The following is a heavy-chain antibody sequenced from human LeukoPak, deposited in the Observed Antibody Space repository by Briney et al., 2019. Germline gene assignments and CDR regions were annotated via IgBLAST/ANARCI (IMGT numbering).Heavy chain of an antibody. Sequence: GGSLRLSCAASGFTFSSYAMSWVRQAPGKGLEWVSGISGSGDSTYYADSVKARFTISRDNSKNTLYLQMNSLSAADTAVYYCARDDYYFDYWGQGTLVTVSS. CDR2: ISGSGDST. CDR1: GFTFSSYA. J-gene: IGHJ4*02. CDR3: ARDDYYFDY. V-gene: IGHV3-23*01. D-gene: IGHD2-21*02.